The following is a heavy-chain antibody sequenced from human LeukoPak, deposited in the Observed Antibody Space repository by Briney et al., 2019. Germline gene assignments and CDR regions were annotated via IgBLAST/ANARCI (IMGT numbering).Heavy chain of an antibody. J-gene: IGHJ3*02. CDR3: ARVSRLWWARDI. D-gene: IGHD2-21*01. V-gene: IGHV4-34*01. CDR2: INHSGST. CDR1: GGSFSAYY. Sequence: SETLSLTCAVYGGSFSAYYWSWIRQPPGKGLEWIGEINHSGSTNYNPSLKSRVNISIDTSKNQFSLKLSSVTAADTAVYYCARVSRLWWARDIWGQGTMVTVSS.